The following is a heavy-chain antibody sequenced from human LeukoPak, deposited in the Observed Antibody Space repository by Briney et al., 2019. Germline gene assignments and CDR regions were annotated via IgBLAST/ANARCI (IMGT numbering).Heavy chain of an antibody. J-gene: IGHJ4*02. D-gene: IGHD3-9*01. CDR1: GFTFSSYA. CDR3: AKSRGENYEILTGYDVSCYFVY. CDR2: ISGSGGST. V-gene: IGHV3-23*01. Sequence: PGGSLRLSCAASGFTFSSYAMSWDRQAPGKGLEWVSAISGSGGSTYYADSVKGRFTISRDNSKNTLYLQMNSLRAKDKAAEYCAKSRGENYEILTGYDVSCYFVYWGQGTLVSVSS.